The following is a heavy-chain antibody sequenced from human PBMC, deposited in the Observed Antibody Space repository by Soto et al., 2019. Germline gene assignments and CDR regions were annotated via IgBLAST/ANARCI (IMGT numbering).Heavy chain of an antibody. Sequence: EVQLVESGGGLVQPGGSLRLSCAASGFSFSTYGMHWVRQAPGKGLVWVSRIKGDESDTNYADSVKGRFTISRDNAQNTLYRQMSSLRAEDTAIYYCARGAYRAYYLDHWGQGALVTIS. V-gene: IGHV3-74*01. J-gene: IGHJ4*02. CDR3: ARGAYRAYYLDH. CDR2: IKGDESDT. CDR1: GFSFSTYG. D-gene: IGHD3-10*01.